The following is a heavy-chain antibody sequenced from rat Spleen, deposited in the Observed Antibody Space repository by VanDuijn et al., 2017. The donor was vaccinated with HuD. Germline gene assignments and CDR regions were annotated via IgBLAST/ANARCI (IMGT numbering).Heavy chain of an antibody. D-gene: IGHD1-4*01. CDR3: SPLPGSNLDY. J-gene: IGHJ2*01. CDR1: GITFNNYW. Sequence: VQLVESGGGRVQPGRSLKLSCVASGITFNNYWMTWIRQAPGKGLEWVASISNTDDTYYPDSVRGRFSISRDNAKSTTYLHMNSLRSEDTATYYCSPLPGSNLDYWGQGVMVTASS. CDR2: ISNTDDT. V-gene: IGHV5-31*01.